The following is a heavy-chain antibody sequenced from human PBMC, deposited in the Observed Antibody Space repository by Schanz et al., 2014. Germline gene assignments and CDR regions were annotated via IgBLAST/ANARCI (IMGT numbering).Heavy chain of an antibody. CDR3: AASSGWHPSTDY. V-gene: IGHV3-48*04. Sequence: EVQLVESGGGWVQPGGSLRLSCAASGFTFSDYSMNWVRQAPGKGPEWVSYIRSSSTPIYYADSVKGRFTISRDNAKSSLYLQMNSLRVEDTAVYYCAASSGWHPSTDYWGQGTLVTVSS. J-gene: IGHJ4*02. CDR2: IRSSSTPI. CDR1: GFTFSDYS. D-gene: IGHD6-19*01.